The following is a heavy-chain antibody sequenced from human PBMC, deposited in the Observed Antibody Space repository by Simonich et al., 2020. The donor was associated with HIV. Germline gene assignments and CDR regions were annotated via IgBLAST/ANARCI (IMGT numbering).Heavy chain of an antibody. CDR3: AKDRYSSSSGSFDY. CDR2: ISWNRGSI. D-gene: IGHD6-6*01. V-gene: IGHV3-9*03. CDR1: GFTFDVYA. Sequence: EVQLVESGGGLVQPGRSLRLSCAASGFTFDVYAMHWVRQAQGKVLEWVSGISWNRGSIGYADSVKGRFTISRDNAKNSLYLQMNSLRAEDMALYYCAKDRYSSSSGSFDYWGQGTLVTVSS. J-gene: IGHJ4*02.